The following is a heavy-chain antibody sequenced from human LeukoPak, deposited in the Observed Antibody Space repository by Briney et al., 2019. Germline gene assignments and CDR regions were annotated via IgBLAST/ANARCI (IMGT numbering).Heavy chain of an antibody. Sequence: GGSLRLSCAASGFTFSSYSMNWVRQAPGKGLELVSSISSSSSYIYYADSVKVRFTISRDNAKNSLSLQINSLRAGDTAVYYCARPRQYSGWHYDYWGQGTLVTVPS. CDR2: ISSSSSYI. CDR1: GFTFSSYS. V-gene: IGHV3-21*01. J-gene: IGHJ4*02. CDR3: ARPRQYSGWHYDY. D-gene: IGHD6-19*01.